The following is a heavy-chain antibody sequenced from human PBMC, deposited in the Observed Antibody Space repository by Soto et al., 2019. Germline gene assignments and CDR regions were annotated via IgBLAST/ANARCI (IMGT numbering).Heavy chain of an antibody. J-gene: IGHJ6*04. D-gene: IGHD3-3*01. CDR3: AKDQYDYYCSTYV. Sequence: QVQLVESGGGVVQPGRSLRLSCAASGFTFSSYGMHWVRQAPGKGLEWVAVISYDGSNKYYADSVKGRVTISRDNSNNTLSLQMTSLRAEDTTFDYWAKDQYDYYCSTYVWGKATTVTVSS. CDR1: GFTFSSYG. V-gene: IGHV3-30*18. CDR2: ISYDGSNK.